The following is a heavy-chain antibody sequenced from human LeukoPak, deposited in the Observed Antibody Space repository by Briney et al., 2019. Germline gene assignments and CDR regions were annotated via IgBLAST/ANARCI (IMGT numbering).Heavy chain of an antibody. CDR1: GSTFSSYA. CDR2: ISGSGGST. CDR3: ARDSGSGSYSGY. Sequence: GSLRLSCAASGSTFSSYAMNWVRQAPGKGLEWVSAISGSGGSTYYADSVKGRFTISRDNAKNSLYLQMNNLRAEDTAVYYCARDSGSGSYSGYWGLGTLVTVSS. D-gene: IGHD3-10*01. V-gene: IGHV3-23*01. J-gene: IGHJ4*02.